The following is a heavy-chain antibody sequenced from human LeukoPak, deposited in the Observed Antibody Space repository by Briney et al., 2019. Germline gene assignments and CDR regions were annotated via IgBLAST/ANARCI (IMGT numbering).Heavy chain of an antibody. CDR3: VRGWWGTDYGWTNWFDP. CDR2: INPSDGST. V-gene: IGHV1-46*01. D-gene: IGHD4-17*01. CDR1: GYTFTSYY. J-gene: IGHJ5*02. Sequence: GASVKVSCKASGYTFTSYYMNWVRQAPGQGLEWMGKINPSDGSTDFAQNFQGRVTMTGDTSTSTVYMELSSLRSEDTAVYYCVRGWWGTDYGWTNWFDPWGQGTLVTVSS.